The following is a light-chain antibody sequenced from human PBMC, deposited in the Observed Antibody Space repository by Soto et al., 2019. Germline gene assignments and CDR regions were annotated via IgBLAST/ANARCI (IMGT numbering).Light chain of an antibody. V-gene: IGKV3-11*01. Sequence: EVVLTQSPATLSLSPGERATLSCRASQNVRTFLDWYQQKPGQAPRLLIYGASNRATGIPARFSGSGSGTDFTLTISSLDPEDCAVYYCQQHSHWPPWTCGQGTRVEIQ. CDR1: QNVRTF. CDR2: GAS. CDR3: QQHSHWPPWT. J-gene: IGKJ1*01.